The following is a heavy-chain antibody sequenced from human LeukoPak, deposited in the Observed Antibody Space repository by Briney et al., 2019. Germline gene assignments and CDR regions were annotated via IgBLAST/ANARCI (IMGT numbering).Heavy chain of an antibody. CDR1: TFTFSTYW. J-gene: IGHJ4*02. D-gene: IGHD6-19*01. V-gene: IGHV3-7*01. CDR2: IKEDGSEK. CDR3: ARDLFNDYSSGWSAVGY. Sequence: GGSLRLSCAASTFTFSTYWMNWVRQAPGKGLEWVAHIKEDGSEKYYVDSVKGRFTISRDNAKNSLYLQMNSLRAEDTAVYYCARDLFNDYSSGWSAVGYWGQGTLVTVSS.